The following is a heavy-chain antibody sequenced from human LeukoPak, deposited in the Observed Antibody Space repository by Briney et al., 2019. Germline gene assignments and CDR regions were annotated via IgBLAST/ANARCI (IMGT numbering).Heavy chain of an antibody. D-gene: IGHD3-10*01. CDR1: GYTFTSYG. CDR2: ISAYNGYT. V-gene: IGHV1-18*01. J-gene: IGHJ6*02. Sequence: GASVKVSCKASGYTFTSYGISWVRQAPGQGLEWMGWISAYNGYTNYAQNFQGRVTMTTDASTSTAYMELRSLRSDDTAVYYCVREVSTVRGVITFYHYNGMDVWGQGTAVTVSS. CDR3: VREVSTVRGVITFYHYNGMDV.